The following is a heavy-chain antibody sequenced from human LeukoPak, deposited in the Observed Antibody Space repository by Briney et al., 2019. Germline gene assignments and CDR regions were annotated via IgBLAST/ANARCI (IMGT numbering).Heavy chain of an antibody. CDR1: GGTFSSYA. Sequence: ASVKVSCKASGGTFSSYAISWVRQAPGQGLEWMGGIIPIFGTANYAQKFQGRVTITTDESTSTAYMELSSLRSEDTAVYYCARAHFRYCSGGSCYPHYYYYYYMDVWGKGTTVTVSS. J-gene: IGHJ6*03. D-gene: IGHD2-15*01. V-gene: IGHV1-69*05. CDR2: IIPIFGTA. CDR3: ARAHFRYCSGGSCYPHYYYYYYMDV.